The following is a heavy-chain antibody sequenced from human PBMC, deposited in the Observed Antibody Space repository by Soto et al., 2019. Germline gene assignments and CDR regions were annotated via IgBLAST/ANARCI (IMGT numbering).Heavy chain of an antibody. V-gene: IGHV4-31*03. Sequence: SETLSLTCTVSGGSISSGGYYWSWIRQHPGKGLEWIGYIYYSGSTYYNPSLKSRVTISVDTSKNQFSLKLSSVTAADTAVYYCAREEKRGYSYGETNWFDPWGQGTLVTVSS. J-gene: IGHJ5*02. CDR2: IYYSGST. D-gene: IGHD5-18*01. CDR3: AREEKRGYSYGETNWFDP. CDR1: GGSISSGGYY.